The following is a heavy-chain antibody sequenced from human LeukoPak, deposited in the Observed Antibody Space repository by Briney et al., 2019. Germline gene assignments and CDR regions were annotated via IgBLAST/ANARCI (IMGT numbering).Heavy chain of an antibody. CDR2: IIPIFGTA. CDR1: GGTFSSYA. J-gene: IGHJ6*03. CDR3: AGYYVYYYYYYMDV. D-gene: IGHD1-26*01. Sequence: SVKVSCKASGGTFSSYAISWVRQAPGQGLEWMGGIIPIFGTANYAQKFQGRVTITADKSTSTAYMELSSLRSEDTAVYYCAGYYVYYYYYYMDVWGKGTTVTVSS. V-gene: IGHV1-69*06.